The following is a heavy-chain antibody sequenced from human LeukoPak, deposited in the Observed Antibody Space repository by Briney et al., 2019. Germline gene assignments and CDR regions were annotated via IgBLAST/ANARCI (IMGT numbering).Heavy chain of an antibody. CDR2: IYDGGFT. CDR1: GFTVTSNY. J-gene: IGHJ4*02. Sequence: GGSLRLSCAASGFTVTSNYMAWVRQAPGKGLEWVSVIYDGGFTYYADAVKGRFTISRDNAKNSLYLQMNSLRAEDTAVYYCARDLGLEHRPEDYWGQGTLVTVSS. CDR3: ARDLGLEHRPEDY. D-gene: IGHD1/OR15-1a*01. V-gene: IGHV3-66*01.